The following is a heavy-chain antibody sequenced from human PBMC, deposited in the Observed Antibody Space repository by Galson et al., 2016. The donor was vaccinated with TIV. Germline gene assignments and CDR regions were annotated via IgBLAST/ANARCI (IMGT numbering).Heavy chain of an antibody. J-gene: IGHJ3*01. CDR1: GFSLSATGMS. CDR2: IDWDDDI. CDR3: ARMPLPTEYYETSGNSGAFDF. V-gene: IGHV2-70*11. D-gene: IGHD3-16*01. Sequence: PALAKPTQTLTLTCTFSGFSLSATGMSVSWIRQPPGKALEWLARIDWDDDIYFRTSLRTRLTISKDTSKNQVVLPMTNMEPVDTATYFCARMPLPTEYYETSGNSGAFDFWGQGTKVTVSS.